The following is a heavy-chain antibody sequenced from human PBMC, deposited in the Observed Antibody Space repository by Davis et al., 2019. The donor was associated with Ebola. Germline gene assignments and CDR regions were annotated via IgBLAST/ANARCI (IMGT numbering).Heavy chain of an antibody. CDR3: ERDGLVPDTIRGGFDP. CDR1: GYNSNRYG. J-gene: IGHJ5*02. Sequence: AASVKVSCKTSGYNSNRYGISWVRQVPGQGLEWMGWISGYDGVTKYSEKYEGRITLTTETSTSTAYMEVRSLTSDDTALYYCERDGLVPDTIRGGFDPWGQGMLVTVSS. V-gene: IGHV1-18*01. D-gene: IGHD3/OR15-3a*01. CDR2: ISGYDGVT.